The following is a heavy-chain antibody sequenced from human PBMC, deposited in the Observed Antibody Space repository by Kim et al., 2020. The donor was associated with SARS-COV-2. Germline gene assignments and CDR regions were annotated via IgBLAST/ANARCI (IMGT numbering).Heavy chain of an antibody. Sequence: SETLSLTCTVSGGSVSSGSYYWSWIRQPPGKGLEWIGYIYYSGSTNYNPSLKSRVTISVDTSKNQFSLKLSSVTAADTAVYYCARDFEGRFDPWGQGTLVTVSS. CDR3: ARDFEGRFDP. V-gene: IGHV4-61*01. CDR2: IYYSGST. CDR1: GGSVSSGSYY. J-gene: IGHJ5*02.